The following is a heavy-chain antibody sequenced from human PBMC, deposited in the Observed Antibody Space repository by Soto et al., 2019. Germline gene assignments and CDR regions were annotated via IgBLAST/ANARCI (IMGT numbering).Heavy chain of an antibody. CDR3: AVPYQYCSATSCEDSYYYYGMDV. CDR1: GGSFSGHY. J-gene: IGHJ6*02. CDR2: INHRGTT. Sequence: QVQLQQWGAGLLKPSETLSLTCAVYGGSFSGHYWSWIRQPPGKGLEWIGEINHRGTTNYNPDLTSRTPMTADTSKNQFYTTLRSVTAADTAVYYCAVPYQYCSATSCEDSYYYYGMDVWGQGTTVTVSS. V-gene: IGHV4-34*01. D-gene: IGHD2-2*01.